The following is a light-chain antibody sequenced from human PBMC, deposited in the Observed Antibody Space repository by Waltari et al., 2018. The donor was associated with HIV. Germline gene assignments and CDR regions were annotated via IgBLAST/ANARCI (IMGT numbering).Light chain of an antibody. Sequence: QSALTQPASVSGSPGQSLTISCTGTSRDVGLYNYVSWYQQPPGKAPKLMIYEVSNRPSGVSNRFSGSKSGNTASLTISGLQAEDEADYYCSSYTGSSTLYVFGTGTKVTVL. J-gene: IGLJ1*01. CDR1: SRDVGLYNY. CDR3: SSYTGSSTLYV. CDR2: EVS. V-gene: IGLV2-14*01.